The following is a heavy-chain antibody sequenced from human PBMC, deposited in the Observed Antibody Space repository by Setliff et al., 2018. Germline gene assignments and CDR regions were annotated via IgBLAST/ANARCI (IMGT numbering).Heavy chain of an antibody. CDR2: IYPGDSDT. J-gene: IGHJ4*02. D-gene: IGHD1-26*01. Sequence: PGESLKISCKGSGYTFTTNWIGWVRQMPGKGLEFMGIIYPGDSDTRYGPSFQGQVTFSSDKSIHTAYLHLSSLKASDTAMYYCAREHVSGHSEYWGQGTLVTVSS. V-gene: IGHV5-51*01. CDR1: GYTFTTNW. CDR3: AREHVSGHSEY.